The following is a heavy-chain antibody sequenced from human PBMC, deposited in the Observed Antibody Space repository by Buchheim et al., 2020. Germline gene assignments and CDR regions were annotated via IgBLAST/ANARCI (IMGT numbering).Heavy chain of an antibody. CDR2: ISGSGGST. Sequence: EVQLLESGGGLVQPGGSLRLSCAASGFTFSSYAMGWVRQAPGKGLEWVSVISGSGGSTYYADSVKGRFTISRDNPTNTLYLQMNSLIAEDTAVYYCAKGGGFTMVRGVRPIDYWGQGTL. D-gene: IGHD3-10*01. J-gene: IGHJ4*02. V-gene: IGHV3-23*01. CDR3: AKGGGFTMVRGVRPIDY. CDR1: GFTFSSYA.